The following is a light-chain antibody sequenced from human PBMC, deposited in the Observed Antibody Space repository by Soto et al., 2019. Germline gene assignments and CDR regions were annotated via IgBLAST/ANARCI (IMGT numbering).Light chain of an antibody. CDR2: AAS. CDR3: QQSYSILWT. V-gene: IGKV1-9*01. J-gene: IGKJ1*01. CDR1: QGISSF. Sequence: IQLTHTPSSLSASVGDRVTITCRASQGISSFLAWYQQKPGKAPKLLIYAASSLQSGVPSRFSGSGFGTDFTLTITSLQPEDFATYYCQQSYSILWTFGQGTKVDIK.